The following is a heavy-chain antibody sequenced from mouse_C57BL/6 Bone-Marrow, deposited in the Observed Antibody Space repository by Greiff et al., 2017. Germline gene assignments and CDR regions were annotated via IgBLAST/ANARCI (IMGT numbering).Heavy chain of an antibody. CDR2: ISSGGSYT. V-gene: IGHV5-6*02. CDR1: GFTFSSYG. Sequence: EVMLVESGGDLVKPGGSLKLSCAASGFTFSSYGMSWVRQTPDKRLEWVATISSGGSYTYYPDSVKGRFTISRDKAKNTLYLQMSSLKSEDTAMYYCARGGFDYWGQGTTLTVSS. CDR3: ARGGFDY. J-gene: IGHJ2*01.